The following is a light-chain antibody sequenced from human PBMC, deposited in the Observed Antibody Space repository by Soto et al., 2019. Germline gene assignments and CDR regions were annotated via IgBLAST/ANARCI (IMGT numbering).Light chain of an antibody. CDR2: GAS. CDR3: QQHNYWPS. Sequence: EIVMTQSPVTLSVSPGERATLSCRASQSVGSNLAWYQQKPGQAHRLLLYGASTRATGIPGRFSGSGSGTEFTLTITSLQSEDFAVYYCQQHNYWPSFGQGTKLEFK. V-gene: IGKV3-15*01. J-gene: IGKJ2*01. CDR1: QSVGSN.